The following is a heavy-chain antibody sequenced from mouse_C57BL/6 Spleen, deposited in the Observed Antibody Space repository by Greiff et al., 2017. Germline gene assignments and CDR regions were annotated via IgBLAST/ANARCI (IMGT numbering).Heavy chain of an antibody. D-gene: IGHD2-1*01. CDR3: ARRDSWGNFYWYFDV. V-gene: IGHV1-69*01. Sequence: VKLQQPGAELVMPGASVKLSCKASGYTFTSYWMHWVKQRPGQGLEWIGEIDPSDSYTNYNQKFKGKSTLTVDKSSSTAYMQLSSLTSEDSAVYYCARRDSWGNFYWYFDVWGTGTTVTVSS. J-gene: IGHJ1*03. CDR2: IDPSDSYT. CDR1: GYTFTSYW.